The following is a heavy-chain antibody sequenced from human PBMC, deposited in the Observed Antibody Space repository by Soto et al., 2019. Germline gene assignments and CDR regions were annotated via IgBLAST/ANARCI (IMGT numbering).Heavy chain of an antibody. Sequence: QVQLVESGGGVVQPGRSLRLSCAASGFTFSSYGMHWVRQAPGKGLEWVAVIWYDGSNKYYADSVKGRFTISRDNSKITLYLQMNSLRAEDTAVYYCARGGGITMVRGLTPPYYYYYYGMDVWGQGTTVTVSS. J-gene: IGHJ6*02. CDR1: GFTFSSYG. CDR3: ARGGGITMVRGLTPPYYYYYYGMDV. D-gene: IGHD3-10*01. V-gene: IGHV3-33*01. CDR2: IWYDGSNK.